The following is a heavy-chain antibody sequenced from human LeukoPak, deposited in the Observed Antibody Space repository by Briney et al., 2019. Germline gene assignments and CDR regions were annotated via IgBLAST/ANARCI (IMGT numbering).Heavy chain of an antibody. D-gene: IGHD3-3*01. J-gene: IGHJ4*02. CDR2: ISSSGSTI. V-gene: IGHV3-48*03. Sequence: GGSLRLSCAASGFTFSSYEMNWVRQAPGKGLEWVSYISSSGSTIYYADSVKGRFTISRDNAKNSLYLQMNSLRAEDTAVYYCARDYDFWSGYYFDYWGQGTLVTVSS. CDR1: GFTFSSYE. CDR3: ARDYDFWSGYYFDY.